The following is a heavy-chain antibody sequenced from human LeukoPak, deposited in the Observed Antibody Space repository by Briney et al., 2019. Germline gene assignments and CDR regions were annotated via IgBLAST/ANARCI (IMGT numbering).Heavy chain of an antibody. CDR2: IIPIFGTP. J-gene: IGHJ5*02. D-gene: IGHD3-10*01. CDR3: ARDAPPGVRGVIRWFDP. V-gene: IGHV1-69*05. Sequence: SVKVSCKASGGTFTSYAISWVRQAPGQGLEWMGRIIPIFGTPNYAQKFQGRVTITTDESTSTAYMELSSLRSEDTAVYYCARDAPPGVRGVIRWFDPWGQGTLVTVSP. CDR1: GGTFTSYA.